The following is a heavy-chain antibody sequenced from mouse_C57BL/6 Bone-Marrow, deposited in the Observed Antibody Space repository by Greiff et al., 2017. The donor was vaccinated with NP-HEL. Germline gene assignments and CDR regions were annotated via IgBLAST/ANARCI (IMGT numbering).Heavy chain of an antibody. CDR2: ISYDGSN. D-gene: IGHD2-5*01. CDR3: ARNSNYYAMDY. Sequence: ESGPGLVKPSQSLSLTCSVTGYSITSGYYWNWIRQFPGNKLEWMGYISYDGSNNYKPSLKNRISITRDTSKNHFFLKLNSVTTEDTATYYCARNSNYYAMDYWGQGTSVTVSS. J-gene: IGHJ4*01. CDR1: GYSITSGYY. V-gene: IGHV3-6*01.